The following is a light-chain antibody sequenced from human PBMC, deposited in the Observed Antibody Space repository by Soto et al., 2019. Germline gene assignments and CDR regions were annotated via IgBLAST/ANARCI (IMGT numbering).Light chain of an antibody. V-gene: IGKV1-5*01. CDR2: DGS. J-gene: IGKJ4*01. Sequence: DIQMTQFPPTLSASVGDRVTITCRASQSINSWLAWYHQKPGKAPKLLIYDGSTLEAGVPSKFSGSGYGSEFTLTINFLQTDDSGTYFCQHYHSHPITFGGGTKVEI. CDR1: QSINSW. CDR3: QHYHSHPIT.